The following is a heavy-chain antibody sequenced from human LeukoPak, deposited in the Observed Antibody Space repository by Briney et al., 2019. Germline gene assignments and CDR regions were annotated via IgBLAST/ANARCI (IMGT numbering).Heavy chain of an antibody. CDR1: GGSFSGYY. CDR2: INHSGST. J-gene: IGHJ3*02. D-gene: IGHD1-1*01. Sequence: SETLSLTCAVYGGSFSGYYWSWIRQPPGKGLEWIGEINHSGSTNYNASLKSRVTISVDTSKNQFSLKLSSVTAADTAVYYCARDSQLEAGAFDIWGQGTMVTVSS. V-gene: IGHV4-34*01. CDR3: ARDSQLEAGAFDI.